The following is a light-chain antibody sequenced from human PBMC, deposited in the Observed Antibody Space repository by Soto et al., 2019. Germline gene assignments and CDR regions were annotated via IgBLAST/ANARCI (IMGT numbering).Light chain of an antibody. CDR1: KLGDKY. V-gene: IGLV3-1*01. CDR3: QAWDSSTVV. J-gene: IGLJ2*01. CDR2: QGS. Sequence: SYELTQPPSVSVSPGETASITCSGDKLGDKYVCWYQQRPGQSPVLVSYQGSKRPSGIPERFSGSNSGKIATLTISGTQAMDEADYYCQAWDSSTVVFGGGTTLTVL.